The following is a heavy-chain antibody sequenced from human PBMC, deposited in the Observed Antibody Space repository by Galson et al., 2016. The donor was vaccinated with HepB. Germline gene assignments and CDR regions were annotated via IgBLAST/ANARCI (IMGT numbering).Heavy chain of an antibody. V-gene: IGHV1-2*02. J-gene: IGHJ3*02. Sequence: SVKVSCKASGYTITAXXMHXXXQAXXXGLXXMGXXXPDXGXTXYXQNFXGRVTMTRDTSITTAXMELXXLRSDDTAVYYCARASVLEWLFNSTPHDGFDIWXXXTMXTXSS. CDR1: GYTITAXX. CDR2: XXPDXGXT. CDR3: ARASVLEWLFNSTPHDGFDI. D-gene: IGHD3-3*01.